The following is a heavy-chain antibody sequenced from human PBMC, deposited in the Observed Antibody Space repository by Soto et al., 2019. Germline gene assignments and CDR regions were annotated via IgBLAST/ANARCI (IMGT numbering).Heavy chain of an antibody. J-gene: IGHJ4*02. V-gene: IGHV4-31*03. CDR1: GGSVGSGNFY. D-gene: IGHD1-26*01. CDR2: IFDSKTA. Sequence: QVQLLESGPGLVKPSQTLSLTCTVSGGSVGSGNFYWSWVRQRPAQGLEWIGYIFDSKTAYYNASLESRASISGDPSNNQVSLALTSVTVADTAVYYCARALPIAGRGPFDFWGPGILVTVSS. CDR3: ARALPIAGRGPFDF.